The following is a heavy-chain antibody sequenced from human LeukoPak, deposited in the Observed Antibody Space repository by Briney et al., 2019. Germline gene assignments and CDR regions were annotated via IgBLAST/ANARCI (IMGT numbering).Heavy chain of an antibody. CDR2: IRYDGGNK. V-gene: IGHV3-30*02. D-gene: IGHD2-15*01. CDR3: AKDRVVSREPAALDV. J-gene: IGHJ3*01. Sequence: GGSLRLSCAASGFTFSSYGMHWVRQVPGKGLEWVAFIRYDGGNKYYADSVKGRFTISRDNSKNTLYLQMNSLRAEDTAVYYCAKDRVVSREPAALDVWGQGTMVTVSS. CDR1: GFTFSSYG.